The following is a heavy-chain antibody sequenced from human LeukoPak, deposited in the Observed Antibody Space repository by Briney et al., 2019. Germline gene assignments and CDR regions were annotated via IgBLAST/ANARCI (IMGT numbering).Heavy chain of an antibody. CDR3: ARALGYCSGGSCTRGYNWFDP. D-gene: IGHD2-15*01. J-gene: IGHJ5*02. Sequence: SETLSLTCSVSGGSISGYYWTWIRQPPGKGLEWIGYIYDGRGTNYNPSLKSRVTISVDTSMNQFSLKLSFVTTADTAVYYCARALGYCSGGSCTRGYNWFDPWGQGTLVTVPS. CDR1: GGSISGYY. CDR2: IYDGRGT. V-gene: IGHV4-4*08.